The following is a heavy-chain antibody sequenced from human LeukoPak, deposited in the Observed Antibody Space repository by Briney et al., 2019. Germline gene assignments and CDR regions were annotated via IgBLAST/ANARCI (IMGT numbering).Heavy chain of an antibody. V-gene: IGHV3-23*01. J-gene: IGHJ4*02. D-gene: IGHD1-1*01. CDR3: AKDDQRHQERSYLSIKARY. CDR1: GFTFSSYA. Sequence: PGGSLRLSCAASGFTFSSYAMSWVRQAPGKGLEWVSAIIGSGGSTYYADSVKGRFTISRDNSKNTLYLQMNSLRAEDTAVYYCAKDDQRHQERSYLSIKARYWGQGTLVTVSS. CDR2: IIGSGGST.